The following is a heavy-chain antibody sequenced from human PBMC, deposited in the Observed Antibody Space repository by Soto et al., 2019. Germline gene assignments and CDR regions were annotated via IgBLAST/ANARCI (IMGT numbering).Heavy chain of an antibody. V-gene: IGHV3-74*01. CDR3: ARTSLVVPAATREDY. Sequence: EVQLVESGGGLVQPGGSLRLSCAASGFTFSSYWMHWVRQAPGKGLVWVSRINSDGSSTSYEDSVKGRFTISRDNAKNTVYLQMNRLRAEDTAVYYCARTSLVVPAATREDYWGQGTLVTVSS. J-gene: IGHJ4*02. D-gene: IGHD2-15*01. CDR1: GFTFSSYW. CDR2: INSDGSST.